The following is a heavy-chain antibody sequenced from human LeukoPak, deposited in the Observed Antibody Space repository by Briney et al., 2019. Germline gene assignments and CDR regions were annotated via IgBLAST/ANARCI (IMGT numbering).Heavy chain of an antibody. V-gene: IGHV1-8*01. CDR3: ARAPKNYCGGDCYGY. CDR2: MNPNSGNT. J-gene: IGHJ4*02. Sequence: ASVKVSCKASGYTFTSYDINWVRQATGQGLEWMGWMNPNSGNTGYAQKFQGRVTMTRNTSISTAYMELSSLRSDDTAVYYCARAPKNYCGGDCYGYWGQGTLVTVSS. CDR1: GYTFTSYD. D-gene: IGHD2-21*01.